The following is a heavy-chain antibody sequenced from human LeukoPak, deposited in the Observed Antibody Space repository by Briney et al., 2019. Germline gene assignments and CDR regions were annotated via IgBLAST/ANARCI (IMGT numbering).Heavy chain of an antibody. J-gene: IGHJ4*02. CDR1: GFTFSSYS. Sequence: WGSLRLSCAASGFTFSSYSMIWVRQAPGKGLEWVSSISSSSSYIYYADSVKGRFTISRDNAKNSLYLQMNSLRAEDTAVYYCARPAGAYSHPYDYWGQGTLVSVSS. CDR2: ISSSSSYI. V-gene: IGHV3-21*04. CDR3: ARPAGAYSHPYDY. D-gene: IGHD4/OR15-4a*01.